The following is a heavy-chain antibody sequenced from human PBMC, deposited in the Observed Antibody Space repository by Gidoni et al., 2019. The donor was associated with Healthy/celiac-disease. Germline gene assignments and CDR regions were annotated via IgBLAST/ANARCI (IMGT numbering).Heavy chain of an antibody. D-gene: IGHD6-19*01. J-gene: IGHJ5*02. CDR3: AKSNGAVAGTPNWFDP. CDR2: ISYDGSNK. V-gene: IGHV3-30*18. Sequence: GKGLEWVAVISYDGSNKYYADSVKGRFTISRDNSKNTLYLQMNSLRAEDTAVYYCAKSNGAVAGTPNWFDPWGQGTLVTVSS.